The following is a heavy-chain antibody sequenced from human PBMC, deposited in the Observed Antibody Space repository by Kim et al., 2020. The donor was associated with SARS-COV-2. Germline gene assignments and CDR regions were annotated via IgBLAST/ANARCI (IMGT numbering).Heavy chain of an antibody. J-gene: IGHJ3*02. V-gene: IGHV4-59*01. Sequence: SETLSLTCTVSGGSISSYYWSWIRQPPGKGLEWIGYIYYSGSTNYNPSLKSRVTISVDTSNNQFSLKLSSVTAADTAVYYCARDKGIAVAGGFDIWGQGTMVTVSS. CDR2: IYYSGST. D-gene: IGHD6-19*01. CDR3: ARDKGIAVAGGFDI. CDR1: GGSISSYY.